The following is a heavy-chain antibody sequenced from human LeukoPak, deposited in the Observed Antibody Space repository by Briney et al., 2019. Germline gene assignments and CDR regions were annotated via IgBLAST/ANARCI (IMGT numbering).Heavy chain of an antibody. V-gene: IGHV4-38-2*02. CDR1: GYSISSGYY. CDR3: ARGGTGAFDI. J-gene: IGHJ3*02. D-gene: IGHD1-1*01. CDR2: IYHSGST. Sequence: SETLSLTCTVSGYSISSGYYWGWIRQPPGKGLEWIGEIYHSGSTNYNPSLKSRVTLSVDTSKNQFSLKLSSVTAADTAVYFCARGGTGAFDIWGQGTMVTISS.